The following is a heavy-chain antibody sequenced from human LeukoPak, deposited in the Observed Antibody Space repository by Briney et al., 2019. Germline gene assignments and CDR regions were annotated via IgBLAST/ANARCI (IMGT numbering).Heavy chain of an antibody. D-gene: IGHD3-9*01. CDR2: ISYDGSNK. CDR3: ARSLYYDILTGPCMDV. Sequence: GGSLRLSCAASGFTFSIYAMHWVREAPGKGLEWGAVISYDGSNKYYADSVKGRFTISRDNSKNTLYLQMNSLRAEDTAVYYCARSLYYDILTGPCMDVWGQGTSVTVSS. J-gene: IGHJ6*02. CDR1: GFTFSIYA. V-gene: IGHV3-30-3*01.